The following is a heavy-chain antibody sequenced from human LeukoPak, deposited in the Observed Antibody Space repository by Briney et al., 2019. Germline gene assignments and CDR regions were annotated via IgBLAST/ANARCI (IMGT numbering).Heavy chain of an antibody. D-gene: IGHD3-16*02. CDR2: INAGNGNT. CDR3: ARDRSAKYVWGSYRYKAGDAFDI. J-gene: IGHJ3*02. V-gene: IGHV1-3*01. Sequence: GASVKVSCTASRYTFTSYAMHWVRQAPGQRLEWMGWINAGNGNTKYSQKFQGRVTITGDTSASTAYMELSSLRSEDTAVYYCARDRSAKYVWGSYRYKAGDAFDIWGQGTMVTVSS. CDR1: RYTFTSYA.